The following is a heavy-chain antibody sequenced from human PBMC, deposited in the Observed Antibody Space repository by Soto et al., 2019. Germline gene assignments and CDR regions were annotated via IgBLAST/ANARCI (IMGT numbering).Heavy chain of an antibody. CDR2: VIPLFDTA. V-gene: IGHV1-69*01. D-gene: IGHD5-18*01. J-gene: IGHJ6*02. CDR1: GGIFTNNA. CDR3: GTGGHNDGYNFYHGMDV. Sequence: QVQGVQSGAEVKKPGSSVKVSCKVSGGIFTNNAISWVRQAPGQGLEWLGGVIPLFDTAYYVQIFRGRLWISAGGATTTAYKELSGLTSADTAVYFCGTGGHNDGYNFYHGMDVWDQGTSVTVS.